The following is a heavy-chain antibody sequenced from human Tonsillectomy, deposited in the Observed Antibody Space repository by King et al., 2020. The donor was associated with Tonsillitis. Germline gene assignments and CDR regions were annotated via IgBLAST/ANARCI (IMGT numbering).Heavy chain of an antibody. CDR1: GYTFSSSA. CDR3: ARDHYDSVYWYFDL. Sequence: QLVQSGSELKKPGASVKVSCKASGYTFSSSAINWVRQAPGQGLEWMGWINTNTGNPTYAQGFTGRFVFSLDTSVSTAYLQISSLKAEDTAVYYCARDHYDSVYWYFDLWGRGTLVTVSS. D-gene: IGHD5-12*01. V-gene: IGHV7-4-1*02. J-gene: IGHJ2*01. CDR2: INTNTGNP.